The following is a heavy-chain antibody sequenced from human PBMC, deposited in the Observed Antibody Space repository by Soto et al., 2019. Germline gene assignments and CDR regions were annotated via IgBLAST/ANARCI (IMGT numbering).Heavy chain of an antibody. V-gene: IGHV3-53*01. D-gene: IGHD3-10*01. J-gene: IGHJ3*02. CDR2: IYRGGDT. CDR1: GFTVSYNY. Sequence: GGSLRLSCAVSGFTVSYNYMNWVRQAPGKGLEWVSVIYRGGDTFYADSVKGRFTISRDNSKDTLYLQMNSLRAEDTAVYYCARGMYGSGSYYIGDAFDMWGQGTMVTVSS. CDR3: ARGMYGSGSYYIGDAFDM.